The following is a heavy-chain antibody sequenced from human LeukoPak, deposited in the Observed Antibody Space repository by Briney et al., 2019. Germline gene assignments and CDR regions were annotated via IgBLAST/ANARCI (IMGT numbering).Heavy chain of an antibody. V-gene: IGHV4-59*12. CDR2: IFYSGST. J-gene: IGHJ6*03. CDR3: ARVMAGTDYYYYMDV. CDR1: GGSISSYY. Sequence: PSETLSLTCTVSGGSISSYYWSWIRQPPGKGLEWIGYIFYSGSTNYNPSLKSRVTISVDTSKNQFSLKLSSVTAADTAVYYCARVMAGTDYYYYMDVWGKGTTVTISS. D-gene: IGHD6-19*01.